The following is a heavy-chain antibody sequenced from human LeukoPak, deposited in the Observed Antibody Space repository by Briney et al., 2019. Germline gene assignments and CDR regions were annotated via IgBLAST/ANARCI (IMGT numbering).Heavy chain of an antibody. J-gene: IGHJ4*02. CDR1: GFTFSSYE. D-gene: IGHD3-22*01. V-gene: IGHV3-48*03. CDR3: GRDYDRTVDF. CDR2: ISSSGRTI. Sequence: GGSLRLSCAASGFTFSSYEMNWVRQAPGKGLEWVSYISSSGRTIYYADSVKGRFTISRDNAKNSLYLRMNSLRGEDTAVYYCGRDYDRTVDFWGQGTLVTVSS.